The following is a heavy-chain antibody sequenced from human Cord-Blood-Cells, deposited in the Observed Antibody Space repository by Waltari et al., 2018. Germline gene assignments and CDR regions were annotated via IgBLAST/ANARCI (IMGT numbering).Heavy chain of an antibody. CDR1: GYY. CDR3: ARLIAAAGTSDY. CDR2: INPNSGGT. J-gene: IGHJ4*02. Sequence: GYYMHWVRQAPGQGLEWMGRINPNSGGTNYAQKFQGRVTMTRDTSISTAYMELSRLRSDDTAVYYCARLIAAAGTSDYWGQGTLVTVSS. V-gene: IGHV1-2*06. D-gene: IGHD6-13*01.